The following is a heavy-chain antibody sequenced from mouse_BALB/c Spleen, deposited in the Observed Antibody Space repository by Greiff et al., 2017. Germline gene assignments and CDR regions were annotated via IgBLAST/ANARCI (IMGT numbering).Heavy chain of an antibody. CDR1: GYSITSDYA. D-gene: IGHD2-12*01. J-gene: IGHJ4*01. V-gene: IGHV3-2*02. Sequence: VQLKQSGPGLVKPSQSLSLTCTVTGYSITSDYAWNWLRQFPGNKLEWMGYISYSGSTSYNPSLKSRISITRDTSKNQFFLQLNSVTTEDTATYYCARGIRGYAMDYWGQGTSVTVSS. CDR3: ARGIRGYAMDY. CDR2: ISYSGST.